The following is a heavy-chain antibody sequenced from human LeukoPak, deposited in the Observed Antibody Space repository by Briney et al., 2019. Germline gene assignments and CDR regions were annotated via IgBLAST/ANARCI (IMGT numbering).Heavy chain of an antibody. J-gene: IGHJ5*02. Sequence: SETLSLTCTVSGGSLSSYYCSWVRQPPGKGLGWIGYMFNSGSTNYNPSLKSRVTISIDTSKNQFSLKLSSVTAADTAVYYCARVPHFGDYGWFDPWGQGTLVTVSS. CDR2: MFNSGST. D-gene: IGHD4-17*01. V-gene: IGHV4-59*01. CDR1: GGSLSSYY. CDR3: ARVPHFGDYGWFDP.